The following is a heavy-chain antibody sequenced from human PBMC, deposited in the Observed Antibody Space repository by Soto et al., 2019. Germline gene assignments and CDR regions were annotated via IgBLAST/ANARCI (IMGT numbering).Heavy chain of an antibody. Sequence: GASVKVSCKASGYTFTSYGISWVRQAPGQGLEWMGWISAYNGNTNYAQKLQGRVTMTTDTSTSTAYMELRSLRSDDTAVYYCARERWGLEWLSIGMDVWGQGTTVTVSS. CDR1: GYTFTSYG. CDR3: ARERWGLEWLSIGMDV. D-gene: IGHD3-3*01. V-gene: IGHV1-18*01. J-gene: IGHJ6*02. CDR2: ISAYNGNT.